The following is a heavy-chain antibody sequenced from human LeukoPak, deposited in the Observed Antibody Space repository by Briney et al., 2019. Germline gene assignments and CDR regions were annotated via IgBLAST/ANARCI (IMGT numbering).Heavy chain of an antibody. D-gene: IGHD2-21*01. CDR2: ISGKTGNI. Sequence: ASVTLSFTSSVYTFLNYGISWVRQAPGQGLEWMGWISGKTGNINYAQKFQARATMTRDTSTSTAYMELRSLRSDDTAVYFCARRFLNSHPIYYYMDVWAKGTTVIVSS. J-gene: IGHJ6*03. V-gene: IGHV1-18*01. CDR1: VYTFLNYG. CDR3: ARRFLNSHPIYYYMDV.